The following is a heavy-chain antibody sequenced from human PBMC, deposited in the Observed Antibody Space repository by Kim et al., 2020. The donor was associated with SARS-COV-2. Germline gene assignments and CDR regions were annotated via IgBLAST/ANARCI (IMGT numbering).Heavy chain of an antibody. V-gene: IGHV3-30*04. Sequence: GGSLRLSCAASGFTFSSYAMHWVRQAPGKGLEWVAVISYDGSNKYYADSVKGRFTISRDNSKNTLYLQMNSLRAEDTAVYYCARRPWELGAFDIWGQGTMVTVSS. D-gene: IGHD1-26*01. CDR1: GFTFSSYA. CDR3: ARRPWELGAFDI. CDR2: ISYDGSNK. J-gene: IGHJ3*02.